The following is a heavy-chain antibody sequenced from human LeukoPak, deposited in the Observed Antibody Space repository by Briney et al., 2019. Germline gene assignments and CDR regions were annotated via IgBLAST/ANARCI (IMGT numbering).Heavy chain of an antibody. CDR2: IYYSGST. Sequence: SETLSLTCTVSGGSISSGGYYWSWIRQHPGKGLEWIGYIYYSGSTYYNPSLKSRVTISVDTSKNQFSLKLSSVTAADTAVYYCVRYQLLTSNWFDPWGQGTLVTVSS. J-gene: IGHJ5*02. CDR1: GGSISSGGYY. D-gene: IGHD2-2*01. V-gene: IGHV4-31*03. CDR3: VRYQLLTSNWFDP.